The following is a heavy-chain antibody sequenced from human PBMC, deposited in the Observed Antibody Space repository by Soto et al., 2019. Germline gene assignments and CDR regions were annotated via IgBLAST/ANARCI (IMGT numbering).Heavy chain of an antibody. CDR3: AREPMVRGVNDAFDI. V-gene: IGHV1-3*01. Sequence: QVQLVQSGAEVKKPGASVKVSCKASGYTFTSYAMHWVRQAPGQRMEWMGWINAGNGNTKYSQKCQGRVTITRDTSASTAYMELSSLRSEDTAVYYCAREPMVRGVNDAFDIWGQGTMVTVSS. J-gene: IGHJ3*02. CDR2: INAGNGNT. CDR1: GYTFTSYA. D-gene: IGHD3-10*01.